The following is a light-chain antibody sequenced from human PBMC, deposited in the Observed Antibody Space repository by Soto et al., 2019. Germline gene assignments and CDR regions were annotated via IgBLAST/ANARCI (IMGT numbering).Light chain of an antibody. CDR3: QQYGSSPST. J-gene: IGKJ1*01. Sequence: EIVLTQSGCILSLAPWGRSGLAFIASQKISSTVLAWYQQRLGQAPRLLIYGASSRATGIPDRFSGSGSGTDFTLTISRLEPEDFAVYYCQQYGSSPSTFGQGTKVDI. V-gene: IGKV3-20*01. CDR1: QKISSTV. CDR2: GAS.